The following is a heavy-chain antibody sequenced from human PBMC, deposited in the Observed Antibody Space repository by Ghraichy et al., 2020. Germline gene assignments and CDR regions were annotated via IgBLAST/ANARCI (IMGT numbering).Heavy chain of an antibody. Sequence: SETLSLTCVVYDESLSGYYWNWIRQTPEKGLEWIGEINHIGDTSYNPSLKSRVTVSVDTSKNQFSLKMKSVTAADTATYFCARGTSPVHDFDLWGQGTLVTVSS. CDR1: DESLSGYY. CDR3: ARGTSPVHDFDL. V-gene: IGHV4-34*01. CDR2: INHIGDT. J-gene: IGHJ4*02.